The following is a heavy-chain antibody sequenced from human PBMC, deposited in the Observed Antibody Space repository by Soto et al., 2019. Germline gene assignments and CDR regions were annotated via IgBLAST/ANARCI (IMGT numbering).Heavy chain of an antibody. D-gene: IGHD6-6*01. V-gene: IGHV1-69*06. Sequence: QVQLVQSGAEVKKPGSSVKVSCLASGGTFNTFAITWVRQAPGQGLECMGGIIPMFGTAHYAQKFQGRVTMTTDTSTSTAYMELRSLRSDDTAVYYCARGVGIIAARRAVFDPWGQGTLVTVSS. J-gene: IGHJ5*02. CDR1: GGTFNTFA. CDR2: IIPMFGTA. CDR3: ARGVGIIAARRAVFDP.